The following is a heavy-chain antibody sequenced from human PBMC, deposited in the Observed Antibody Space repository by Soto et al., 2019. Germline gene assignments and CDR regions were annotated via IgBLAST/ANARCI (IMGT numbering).Heavy chain of an antibody. CDR1: GGSISSGGYY. CDR2: IYNSGST. CDR3: ARDPAW. J-gene: IGHJ3*01. V-gene: IGHV4-31*03. Sequence: QVQLQESGPGLVKLSETLSLTCTVSGGSISSGGYYWSWIRQHPGKGLEWIGYIYNSGSTYYNASLKSRVTISADTSRNQFSLQMNSVTAADTAVYYCARDPAWWGQGTMVTVSS. D-gene: IGHD2-2*01.